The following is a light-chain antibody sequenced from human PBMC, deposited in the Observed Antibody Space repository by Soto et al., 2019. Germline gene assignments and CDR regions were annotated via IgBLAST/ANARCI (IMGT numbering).Light chain of an antibody. CDR1: SSNIGAGYD. J-gene: IGLJ1*01. Sequence: QSVLTQPPSVSGAPGQRVTISCTGSSSNIGAGYDVHWYQQRPGAAPKLLISANINRPSGVPDRFSGSKSGTSDSLAITGLQADDEGDYYCQSYDSTLSARYVFGTGTKLTVL. CDR2: ANI. CDR3: QSYDSTLSARYV. V-gene: IGLV1-40*01.